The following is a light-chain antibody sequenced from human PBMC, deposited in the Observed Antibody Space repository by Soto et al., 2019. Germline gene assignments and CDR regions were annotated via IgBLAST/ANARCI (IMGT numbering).Light chain of an antibody. V-gene: IGLV3-21*02. J-gene: IGLJ1*01. CDR3: QVWDNNYDHYV. Sequence: YELTQPPSGSVAPGQTARVSCGGNNIGGKSLHWYQHEPDQAPIVAVYDDGDRPSGIPERFSGSNSGNTATLTISRVEAGDEADYYCQVWDNNYDHYVFGTGTKVTVL. CDR2: DDG. CDR1: NIGGKS.